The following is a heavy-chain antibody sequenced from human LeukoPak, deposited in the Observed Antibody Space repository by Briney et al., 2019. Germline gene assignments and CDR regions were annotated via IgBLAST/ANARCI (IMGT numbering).Heavy chain of an antibody. D-gene: IGHD1-26*01. V-gene: IGHV4-59*01. CDR2: IYYSGST. CDR3: ARVTVGATALFDY. CDR1: GGSISSYY. Sequence: SETLSLTCTVSGGSISSYYWSWIRQPPGKGLEWIGYIYYSGSTNYNPSLKSRVTISVDTSKNQFSLELSSVTAADTAVYYCARVTVGATALFDYWGQGTLVTVSS. J-gene: IGHJ4*02.